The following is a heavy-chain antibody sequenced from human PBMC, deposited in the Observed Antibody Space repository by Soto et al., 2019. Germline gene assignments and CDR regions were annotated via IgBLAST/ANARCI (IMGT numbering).Heavy chain of an antibody. CDR1: GYTFTSYG. Sequence: QVQLVQSGAEVKKPGASVKVSCKASGYTFTSYGISWVRQAPGQGLEWMGWISAYNGNTNYAQKLQGRVTMTTDTSTSTANMELRSLRSDDTAVYYCARDPVAYYYVSGSYYHGFDYWGQGTLVTVSS. V-gene: IGHV1-18*01. CDR2: ISAYNGNT. D-gene: IGHD3-10*01. J-gene: IGHJ4*02. CDR3: ARDPVAYYYVSGSYYHGFDY.